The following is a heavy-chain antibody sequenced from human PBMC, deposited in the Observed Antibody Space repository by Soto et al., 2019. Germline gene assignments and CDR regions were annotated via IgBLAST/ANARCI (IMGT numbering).Heavy chain of an antibody. CDR3: ARDQADYYDSSGYGMDV. D-gene: IGHD3-22*01. CDR2: IYYSGST. Sequence: PSETLSLTCTVSGGSISSGGYYWSWIRQHPGKGLEWIGYIYYSGSTYYNPSLKSRVTISVDTSKNQFSLKLSSVTVADTAVYYCARDQADYYDSSGYGMDVWGQGTTVTVSS. J-gene: IGHJ6*02. V-gene: IGHV4-31*03. CDR1: GGSISSGGYY.